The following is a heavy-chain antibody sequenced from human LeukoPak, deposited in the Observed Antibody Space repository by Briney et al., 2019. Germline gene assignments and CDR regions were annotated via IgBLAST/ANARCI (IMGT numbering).Heavy chain of an antibody. Sequence: SETLSLTCTVSGGSISTYYWSWIRQPAGKGLEWIGRIYTSGSTNYNPSLKSRVIMSVDTSKNQFSLKLSSVTAADTAVYYCARAPWGYYDSSGYWRGYYFDYWGQGTLVTVSS. J-gene: IGHJ4*02. CDR2: IYTSGST. CDR3: ARAPWGYYDSSGYWRGYYFDY. V-gene: IGHV4-4*07. CDR1: GGSISTYY. D-gene: IGHD3-22*01.